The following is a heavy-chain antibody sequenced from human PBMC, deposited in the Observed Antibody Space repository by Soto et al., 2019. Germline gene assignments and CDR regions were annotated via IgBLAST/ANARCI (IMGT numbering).Heavy chain of an antibody. D-gene: IGHD5-18*01. CDR3: ARGITYGTAMAYYFDY. V-gene: IGHV1-69*13. CDR2: IIPIFGTA. Sequence: SVKVSCKASGGTFSSYAISWVRQAPGQGLEWMGGIIPIFGTANYAQKFQGRVTITADESTSTAYMELSSLRSEDTAVYYCARGITYGTAMAYYFDYWGQGTLVTVSS. CDR1: GGTFSSYA. J-gene: IGHJ4*02.